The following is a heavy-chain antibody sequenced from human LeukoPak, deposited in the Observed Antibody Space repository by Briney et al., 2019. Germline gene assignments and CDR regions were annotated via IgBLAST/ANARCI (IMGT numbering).Heavy chain of an antibody. CDR1: GDSVSSNSAA. D-gene: IGHD4-11*01. CDR2: TYYWSKWYN. J-gene: IGHJ5*02. CDR3: ARTMTTVMPRADWFDP. Sequence: SQTLSLTCAISGDSVSSNSAAWNWIRQSPSRGLEWLGRTYYWSKWYNDYAVSVKSRITINPDTSKNQFSLQLNSVTPEDTAVYYCARTMTTVMPRADWFDPWGQGTLVTVSS. V-gene: IGHV6-1*01.